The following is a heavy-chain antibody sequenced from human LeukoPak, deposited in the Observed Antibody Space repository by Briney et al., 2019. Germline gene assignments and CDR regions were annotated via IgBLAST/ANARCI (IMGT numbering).Heavy chain of an antibody. D-gene: IGHD6-19*01. CDR2: IYYSGST. CDR3: ARRRGSSGWYVG. CDR1: GGSISSYY. J-gene: IGHJ4*02. Sequence: ETLSLTCTVSGGSISSYYWSWIRQPPGKGLEWIGYIYYSGSTNYNPSLKSRVTISVDTSKNQFSLKLSSVTAADTAVYYCARRRGSSGWYVGWGQGTLVTVSS. V-gene: IGHV4-59*08.